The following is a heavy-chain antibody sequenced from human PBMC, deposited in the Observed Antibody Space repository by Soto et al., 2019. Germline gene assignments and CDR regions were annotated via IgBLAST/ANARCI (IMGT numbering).Heavy chain of an antibody. D-gene: IGHD6-25*01. CDR2: INHSGST. Sequence: SETLSLTCAVYGGSFSGYYWSWIRQPPGKGLEWIGEINHSGSTNYNPSLKSRVTISVDTSKNQFSLKLSSVTAADTAVYYCARGGIAAPKPRRHYYYYMDVWGKGTTVTVSS. CDR3: ARGGIAAPKPRRHYYYYMDV. CDR1: GGSFSGYY. V-gene: IGHV4-34*01. J-gene: IGHJ6*03.